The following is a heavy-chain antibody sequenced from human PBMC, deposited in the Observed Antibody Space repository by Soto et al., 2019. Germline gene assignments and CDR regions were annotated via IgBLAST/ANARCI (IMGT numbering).Heavy chain of an antibody. Sequence: LRLSCAASGFTFSSYSMNWVRQAPGKGLEWLSYISSSSSTIYYADSVKGRFTISRDNVKNSLYLQMNSLRDEDTAVYYCARGLYSSGWYNAFDIWGQGTMVTVSS. V-gene: IGHV3-48*02. CDR3: ARGLYSSGWYNAFDI. D-gene: IGHD6-19*01. J-gene: IGHJ3*02. CDR1: GFTFSSYS. CDR2: ISSSSSTI.